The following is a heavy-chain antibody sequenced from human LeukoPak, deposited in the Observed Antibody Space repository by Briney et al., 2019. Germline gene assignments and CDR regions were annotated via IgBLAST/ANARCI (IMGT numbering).Heavy chain of an antibody. Sequence: SETLSLTCTVSGGSISSYYWSWIRRPPGKGLEWIGYIYYSGSTNYNPSLKSRVTISVDTSKNQFSLKLSSVTAADTAVYYCARDQGWLQSDYYYMDVWGKGTTVTISS. J-gene: IGHJ6*03. V-gene: IGHV4-59*01. D-gene: IGHD5-24*01. CDR2: IYYSGST. CDR1: GGSISSYY. CDR3: ARDQGWLQSDYYYMDV.